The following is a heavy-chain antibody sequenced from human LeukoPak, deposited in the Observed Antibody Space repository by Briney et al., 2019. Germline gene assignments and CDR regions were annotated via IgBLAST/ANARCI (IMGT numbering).Heavy chain of an antibody. CDR2: TYYRSKWYY. V-gene: IGHV6-1*01. J-gene: IGHJ4*02. CDR1: GDSVSSNGAA. CDR3: AREGSSSFDY. D-gene: IGHD3-10*01. Sequence: SQTLSLTCALSGDSVSSNGAAWNWIRQSPSGGLEWLGRTYYRSKWYYDYAVSVTSRITINPDTSKNQFSLHLNSVTPEDTAVYYCAREGSSSFDYWGQGTLVTVSS.